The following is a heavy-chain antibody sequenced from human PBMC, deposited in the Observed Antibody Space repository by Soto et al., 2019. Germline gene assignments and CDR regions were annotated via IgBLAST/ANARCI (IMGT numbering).Heavy chain of an antibody. CDR1: GGTFSSYT. V-gene: IGHV1-69*02. J-gene: IGHJ5*02. D-gene: IGHD3-10*01. Sequence: QVQLVQSGAEVKKPGSSVKVSCKASGGTFSSYTISWVRQAPGQGLEWMGRIIPILGIANYEQKFQGRVTITADKSTSTAYMELSSLRSEDTAVYYCARAIAPGQEFDWFDPWGQGTLVTVSS. CDR2: IIPILGIA. CDR3: ARAIAPGQEFDWFDP.